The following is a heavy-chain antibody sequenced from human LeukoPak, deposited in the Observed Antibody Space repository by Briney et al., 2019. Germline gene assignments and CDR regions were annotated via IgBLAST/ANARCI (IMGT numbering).Heavy chain of an antibody. Sequence: SETLSLTCTVSGGSISSGSHYWSWIRQPAGKGLEWIGRIYPSGSTNYNPSLRSRVTISVDTPKNQFSLRLSSVTAADTAVYYCAREDVNCGGDCYFDYWGQGTLVTVSS. CDR2: IYPSGST. D-gene: IGHD2-21*01. J-gene: IGHJ4*02. V-gene: IGHV4-61*02. CDR3: AREDVNCGGDCYFDY. CDR1: GGSISSGSHY.